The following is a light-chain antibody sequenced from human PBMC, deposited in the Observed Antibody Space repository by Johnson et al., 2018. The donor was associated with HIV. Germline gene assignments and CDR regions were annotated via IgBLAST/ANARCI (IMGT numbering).Light chain of an antibody. CDR1: SSNIGNNY. CDR2: ENN. V-gene: IGLV1-51*02. Sequence: QSVLTQPPSVSAAPGQKVTISCSGSSSNIGNNYVSWYQQLPGTAPKLLIYENNKRPSGIPDRFSGSKSGTSATLAITGLQTGDEADYYCGTWDSSLSANYFVGTGTNATVL. CDR3: GTWDSSLSANYF. J-gene: IGLJ1*01.